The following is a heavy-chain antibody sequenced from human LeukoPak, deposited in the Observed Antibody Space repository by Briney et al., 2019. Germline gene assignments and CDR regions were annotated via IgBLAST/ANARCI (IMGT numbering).Heavy chain of an antibody. CDR1: GFTFSGYW. Sequence: PGGSLRLSCAASGFTFSGYWMHWVRQAPGKGLVWVSRIHNDGSYTSYADSVKGRFTISRDNAKNTLYVQMNSLRAEDTAVYYCARMGHDILVPSGMDVWGQGTTVTVSS. CDR2: IHNDGSYT. CDR3: ARMGHDILVPSGMDV. D-gene: IGHD1-1*01. V-gene: IGHV3-74*01. J-gene: IGHJ6*02.